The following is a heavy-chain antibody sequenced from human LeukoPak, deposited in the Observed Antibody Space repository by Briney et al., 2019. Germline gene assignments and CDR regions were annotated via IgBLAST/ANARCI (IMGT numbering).Heavy chain of an antibody. J-gene: IGHJ4*02. CDR3: ALDYDILTGYTFDY. Sequence: GGSLRLSCAASGFTFSDYYMSWIRQAPGKGLEWVSYISSSGSTIYYADSVKGRFTISRDNAKNSLYLQMNSLRAEDTAVYYCALDYDILTGYTFDYWGQGTLVTVSS. V-gene: IGHV3-11*04. CDR1: GFTFSDYY. CDR2: ISSSGSTI. D-gene: IGHD3-9*01.